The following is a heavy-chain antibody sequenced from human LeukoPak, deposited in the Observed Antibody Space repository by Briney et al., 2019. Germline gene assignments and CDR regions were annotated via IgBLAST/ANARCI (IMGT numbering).Heavy chain of an antibody. J-gene: IGHJ4*02. Sequence: GESLKISCKGSGYTYTNYWIGWVRQMPGKGLERMGTIYPSDSTTRYSPSFQGQVTISADKSFSTAYLQWSSLKASDTGMYYCARRYCSSFACFSPLDYWGQGTLATVSS. D-gene: IGHD2-2*01. CDR1: GYTYTNYW. CDR3: ARRYCSSFACFSPLDY. V-gene: IGHV5-51*01. CDR2: IYPSDSTT.